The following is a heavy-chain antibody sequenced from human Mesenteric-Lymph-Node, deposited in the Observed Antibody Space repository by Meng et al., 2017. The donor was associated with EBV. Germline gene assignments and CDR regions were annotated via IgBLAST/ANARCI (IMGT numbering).Heavy chain of an antibody. CDR3: ARENTGNFYS. D-gene: IGHD4-23*01. CDR1: GYTFTSFY. Sequence: QVQLVQSGAEGKKPGXSVKVSCKASGYTFTSFYMHWVRQAPGQGFEWMGMISPSGGGTKYAQEFQGRVTMTRDTSTSTVYMELSSLRSEDTAVYYCARENTGNFYSWGQGTLVTVSS. CDR2: ISPSGGGT. J-gene: IGHJ5*01. V-gene: IGHV1-46*01.